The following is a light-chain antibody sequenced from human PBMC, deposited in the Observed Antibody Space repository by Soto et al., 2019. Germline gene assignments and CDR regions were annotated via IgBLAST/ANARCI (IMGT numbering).Light chain of an antibody. CDR2: GAS. CDR3: QQYNNWLRET. CDR1: QSVSSN. J-gene: IGKJ1*01. V-gene: IGKV3-15*01. Sequence: EIVMTQSPATLSVSPGERATLSCRASQSVSSNLAWYQQKPGQAPRLLIYGASTRATGIPARFSGSGSGTEFTLTISSLQSEDFAVYYCQQYNNWLRETFGQRTKVDIK.